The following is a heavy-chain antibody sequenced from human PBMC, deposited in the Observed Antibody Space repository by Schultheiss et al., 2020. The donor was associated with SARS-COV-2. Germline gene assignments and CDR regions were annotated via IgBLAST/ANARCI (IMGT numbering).Heavy chain of an antibody. Sequence: GGSLRLSCAASGFTFSGSAMHWVRQAPGKGLEWVSGISWNSGSIGYADSVKGRFTISRDNSKNTLYLQMNSLRAEDTAVYYCARALAAPPLWYYYGMDVWGQGTTVTVSS. J-gene: IGHJ6*02. CDR2: ISWNSGSI. CDR3: ARALAAPPLWYYYGMDV. V-gene: IGHV3-9*01. D-gene: IGHD3-10*01. CDR1: GFTFSGSA.